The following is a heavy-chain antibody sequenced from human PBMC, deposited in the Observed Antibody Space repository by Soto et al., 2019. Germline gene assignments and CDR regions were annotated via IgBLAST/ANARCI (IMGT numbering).Heavy chain of an antibody. D-gene: IGHD1-26*01. CDR3: ARGVSAGVDY. CDR1: GYSFTSLD. CDR2: MQPSTGRT. V-gene: IGHV1-8*01. Sequence: QVQLVQSGAEVREPGASVKVSCKASGYSFTSLDINWVRQTAGQGREWRGWMQPSTGRTGYAQKFPGRVTMTRATSIHTAYMELTTLPSDATAFYYCARGVSAGVDYWGQGTLVTVSS. J-gene: IGHJ4*02.